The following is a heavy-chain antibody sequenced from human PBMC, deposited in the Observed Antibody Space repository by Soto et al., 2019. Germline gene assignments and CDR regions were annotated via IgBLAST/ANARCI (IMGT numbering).Heavy chain of an antibody. CDR3: AKGRGSGWAWYFDN. V-gene: IGHV3-23*01. CDR2: ISDTGAST. D-gene: IGHD6-19*01. J-gene: IGHJ4*02. Sequence: GALRRSCAACGFPLKESAMYWVRQAPGKGLEWVASISDTGASTWYAESVRGRLSISRDNSKNTLYLQMNSLRGEDTAVYYCAKGRGSGWAWYFDNWGQGTLVTVSP. CDR1: GFPLKESA.